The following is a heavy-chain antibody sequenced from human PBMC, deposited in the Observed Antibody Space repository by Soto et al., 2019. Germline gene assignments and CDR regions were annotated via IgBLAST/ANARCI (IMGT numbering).Heavy chain of an antibody. CDR3: ARGIEQQLVDFDY. J-gene: IGHJ4*02. Sequence: GGSLRLSCAASGFTFSSYGVHWVRQAPGKGLEWVAVIWYDGSNKYYADSVKGRFTISRDNSKNTLYLQMNSLRAEDTAVYYCARGIEQQLVDFDYWGQGTLVTVSS. V-gene: IGHV3-33*01. D-gene: IGHD6-13*01. CDR1: GFTFSSYG. CDR2: IWYDGSNK.